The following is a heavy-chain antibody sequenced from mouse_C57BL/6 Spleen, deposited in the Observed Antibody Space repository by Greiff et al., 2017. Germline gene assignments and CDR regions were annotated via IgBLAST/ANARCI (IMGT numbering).Heavy chain of an antibody. J-gene: IGHJ3*01. CDR3: ARDGGAGTAAWFAY. CDR2: INYDGSST. Sequence: EVKLVESEGGLVQPGSSMKLSCTASGFTFSDYYMAWVRQVPEKGLEWVANINYDGSSTYYLDSLKSRFIISRDNAKNILYLQMSSLKSEDTATYYCARDGGAGTAAWFAYWGQGTLVTVSA. V-gene: IGHV5-16*01. D-gene: IGHD4-1*01. CDR1: GFTFSDYY.